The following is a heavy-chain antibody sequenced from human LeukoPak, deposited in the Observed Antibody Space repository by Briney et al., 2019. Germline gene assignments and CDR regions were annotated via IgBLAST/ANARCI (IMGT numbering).Heavy chain of an antibody. J-gene: IGHJ4*02. Sequence: ASVKVSCKASGYTFTSYYLHWVRQAPGQGLEWMGIINPTSTSYAQKFQGRVTITRDTSASTAYMELSSLRSEDTAVYYCASSDEQWLTDWGQGTLVTVSS. CDR3: ASSDEQWLTD. CDR1: GYTFTSYY. V-gene: IGHV1-46*01. CDR2: INPTST. D-gene: IGHD6-19*01.